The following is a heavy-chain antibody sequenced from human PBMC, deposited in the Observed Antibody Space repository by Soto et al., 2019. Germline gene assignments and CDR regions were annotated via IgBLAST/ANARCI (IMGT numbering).Heavy chain of an antibody. CDR1: GYTFTSYG. Sequence: GASVKVSCKASGYTFTSYGISWVRQAPGQGLEWMGWISAYNGNTNYAQKLQGRVTMTTDTSTSTAYMELRSLRSDDTAVYYCARGEVRPRWYPTEYFQHWGQGTLVTVSS. CDR2: ISAYNGNT. D-gene: IGHD4-17*01. CDR3: ARGEVRPRWYPTEYFQH. V-gene: IGHV1-18*04. J-gene: IGHJ1*01.